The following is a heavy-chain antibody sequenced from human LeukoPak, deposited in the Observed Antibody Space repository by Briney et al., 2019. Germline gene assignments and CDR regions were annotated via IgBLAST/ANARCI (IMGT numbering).Heavy chain of an antibody. CDR3: ARVYGSGGSFNWFDP. Sequence: PSETLSLTCTVSGGSISSGDYYWSWIRQPPGKGLGWIGYIYHSGSTYYNPSLKSRVTISVDRSKNQFSLKLTSLTAADTAVFYCARVYGSGGSFNWFDPWGQGTLVTVSS. CDR1: GGSISSGDYY. CDR2: IYHSGST. D-gene: IGHD2-15*01. V-gene: IGHV4-30-2*01. J-gene: IGHJ5*02.